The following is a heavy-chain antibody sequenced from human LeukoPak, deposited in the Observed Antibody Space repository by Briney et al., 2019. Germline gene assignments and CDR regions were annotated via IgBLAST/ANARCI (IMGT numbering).Heavy chain of an antibody. Sequence: GRALRLSCAASGFTFSSYGMHWVRQAPGKGLEWVAVISYDGSNKYYADSVKGRFTISRDNSKNTLYLQMNSLRAEDTAVYYCARGDLGSPFDYWGEGTLVTVSS. CDR1: GFTFSSYG. CDR2: ISYDGSNK. J-gene: IGHJ4*02. CDR3: ARGDLGSPFDY. D-gene: IGHD1-26*01. V-gene: IGHV3-30*03.